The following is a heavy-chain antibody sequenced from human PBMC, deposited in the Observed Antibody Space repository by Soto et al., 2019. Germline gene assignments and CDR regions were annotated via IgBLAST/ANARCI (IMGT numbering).Heavy chain of an antibody. CDR2: IWYDGSNK. CDR1: GFTCSGYG. V-gene: IGHV3-33*01. J-gene: IGHJ4*02. D-gene: IGHD6-19*01. Sequence: GGSLTLSGAAAGFTCSGYGMPWVLQAPGKGLEWVAVIWYDGSNKYYADSVKGRFTISRDNSKNTLYLQMNSLRAEDTAVYYCASEVKVDGIDYWGQGNLVTVSS. CDR3: ASEVKVDGIDY.